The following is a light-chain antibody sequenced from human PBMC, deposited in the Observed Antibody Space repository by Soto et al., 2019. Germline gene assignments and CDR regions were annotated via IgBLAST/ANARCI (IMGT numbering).Light chain of an antibody. V-gene: IGKV3-20*01. J-gene: IGKJ5*01. Sequence: EIVLTQSPGTLSLSPGERATLSCRASQSVRSNCLAWYQHKPGQAPRLLIYGTSSRATDIPDRFTGSGSGTDFTLTISRLEPEDFAVYYCQQYNNWITFGQGTRLEIK. CDR3: QQYNNWIT. CDR1: QSVRSNC. CDR2: GTS.